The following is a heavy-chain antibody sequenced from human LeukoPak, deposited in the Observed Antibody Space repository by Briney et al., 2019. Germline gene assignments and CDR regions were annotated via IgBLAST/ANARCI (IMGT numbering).Heavy chain of an antibody. J-gene: IGHJ4*02. V-gene: IGHV3-30*18. D-gene: IGHD1-26*01. CDR2: ISYDGSNK. Sequence: GGSLRLSCAASGFTFSSYGMHWVRQAPGKGLEWVAVISYDGSNKYYADSVKGRFTISRDNSMNTLYLQMNSLRAEDTAVYYCAKESGGSFFYDYWGQGTLVTVSS. CDR3: AKESGGSFFYDY. CDR1: GFTFSSYG.